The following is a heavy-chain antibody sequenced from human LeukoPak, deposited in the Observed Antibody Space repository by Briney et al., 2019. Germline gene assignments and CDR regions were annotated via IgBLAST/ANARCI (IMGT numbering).Heavy chain of an antibody. D-gene: IGHD4-11*01. CDR3: AREWTVTPGLDY. CDR2: ISYDGSNK. J-gene: IGHJ4*02. CDR1: GFTFSSYG. Sequence: GRSLRLCCAASGFTFSSYGMHWVRQTPGKGLEWVAVISYDGSNKYYADSVKGRFTISRDNSKNTLYLQMNSLRAEDTAVYYCAREWTVTPGLDYWGQGTLVTVSS. V-gene: IGHV3-30*03.